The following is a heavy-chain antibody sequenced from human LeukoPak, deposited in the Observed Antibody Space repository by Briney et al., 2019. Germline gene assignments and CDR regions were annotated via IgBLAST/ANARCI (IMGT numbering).Heavy chain of an antibody. CDR2: IYYSGST. D-gene: IGHD1-26*01. CDR3: ASLRERSYYARGFDY. Sequence: SETLSLTCNVSGGSISSSSYYWGWIRQPPGKGLEWIGSIYYSGSTYYNPSLKSRVTISVDTSKNQFSLKLSSVTAADTAVYYCASLRERSYYARGFDYWGQGTLVTVSS. CDR1: GGSISSSSYY. V-gene: IGHV4-39*01. J-gene: IGHJ4*02.